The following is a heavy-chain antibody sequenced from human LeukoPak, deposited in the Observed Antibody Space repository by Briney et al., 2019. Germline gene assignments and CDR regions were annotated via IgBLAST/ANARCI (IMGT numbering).Heavy chain of an antibody. Sequence: GGSLRLSCAASGFTFSSYAMHWVRQAPGKGLEWVAVISYDGSNKYYADSVKGRFTISRDSSKNTLYLQMNNLRAEDTAIYYCARAAYDSTGYLTLWGQGTLVTVSS. CDR3: ARAAYDSTGYLTL. CDR1: GFTFSSYA. D-gene: IGHD3-22*01. J-gene: IGHJ4*02. CDR2: ISYDGSNK. V-gene: IGHV3-30-3*01.